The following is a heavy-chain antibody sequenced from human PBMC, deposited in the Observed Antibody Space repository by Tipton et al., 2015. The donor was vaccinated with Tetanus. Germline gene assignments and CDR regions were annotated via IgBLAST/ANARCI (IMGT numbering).Heavy chain of an antibody. CDR1: GFTFSSYA. D-gene: IGHD3-22*01. V-gene: IGHV3-23*01. J-gene: IGHJ3*02. CDR3: AKDSSTMIVVGDDAFDI. CDR2: ISGSGGST. Sequence: CAASGFTFSSYAMSWVRQAPGKGLEWVSAISGSGGSTYYADSVKGRFTISRDNSKNTLYLQMNSLRAEDTAVYYCAKDSSTMIVVGDDAFDIWGQGTMVTVSS.